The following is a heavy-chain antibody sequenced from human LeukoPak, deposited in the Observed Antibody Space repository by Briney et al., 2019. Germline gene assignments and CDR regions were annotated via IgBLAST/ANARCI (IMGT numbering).Heavy chain of an antibody. D-gene: IGHD6-13*01. J-gene: IGHJ1*01. CDR1: GGTFSSYA. V-gene: IGHV1-69*05. CDR3: ARDKYSSSWPFQH. CDR2: IIPIFGAA. Sequence: GSSVKVSCKASGGTFSSYAISWVRQAPGQGLEWMGGIIPIFGAANYAQKFQGRVTITTDESTSTAYMELSSLRSEDTAVYYCARDKYSSSWPFQHWGQGTLVTVSS.